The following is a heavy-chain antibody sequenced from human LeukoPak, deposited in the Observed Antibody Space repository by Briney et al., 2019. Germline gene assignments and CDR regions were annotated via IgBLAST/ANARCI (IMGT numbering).Heavy chain of an antibody. CDR2: ISGSGGST. CDR1: GFTFSGYA. V-gene: IGHV3-23*01. CDR3: ARDRWNYGSGSYYNWFDP. Sequence: GGSLRLSCAASGFTFSGYAMSWVRQAPGKGLEWVSAISGSGGSTYYADSVKGRFTISRDNAKNSLYLQMNSLRAEDTAVYYCARDRWNYGSGSYYNWFDPWGQGTLVTVSS. J-gene: IGHJ5*02. D-gene: IGHD3-10*01.